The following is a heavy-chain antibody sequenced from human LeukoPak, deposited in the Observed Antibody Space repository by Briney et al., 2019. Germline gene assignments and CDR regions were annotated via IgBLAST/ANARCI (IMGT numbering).Heavy chain of an antibody. CDR2: MYPGGSV. J-gene: IGHJ4*01. D-gene: IGHD4-23*01. V-gene: IGHV3-66*02. CDR3: VRQGPGDNCR. Sequence: GGSLRLSCAASGFTLNTNDVNWVRQAPGKGLEWVSLMYPGGSVYYTDSVKGRFTVSRDISKNTMFLQMNTLRPDDTALYYCVRQGPGDNCRWGQGTLVTVSP. CDR1: GFTLNTND.